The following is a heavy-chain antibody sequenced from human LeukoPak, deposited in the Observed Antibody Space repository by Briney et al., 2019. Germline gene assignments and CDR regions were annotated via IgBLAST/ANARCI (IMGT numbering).Heavy chain of an antibody. J-gene: IGHJ4*02. V-gene: IGHV4-61*02. CDR3: ARMYSSSWSLDY. Sequence: SQTLSLTCTVSGGSISSGSYYWSWIRQPAGQGLEWIVRIYTSGSTNYNPSLKSRVTISVDTSKNQFSLKLSSVTAADTAVYYCARMYSSSWSLDYWGQGTLVTVSS. CDR2: IYTSGST. CDR1: GGSISSGSYY. D-gene: IGHD6-13*01.